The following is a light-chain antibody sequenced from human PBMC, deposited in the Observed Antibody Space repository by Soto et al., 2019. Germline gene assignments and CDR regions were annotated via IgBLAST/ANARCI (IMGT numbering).Light chain of an antibody. V-gene: IGKV3-20*01. CDR2: GAS. CDR1: QSVSSTY. CDR3: QQYGSTLRT. J-gene: IGKJ1*01. Sequence: EIVLTQSPGTLSLSPGERATLSCRASQSVSSTYLAWYQQKPGQAPRLLIYGASSRATGIPARFIGSGSGTHFTLTISSLEPEDFAMYYCQQYGSTLRTFGQGTKVDIK.